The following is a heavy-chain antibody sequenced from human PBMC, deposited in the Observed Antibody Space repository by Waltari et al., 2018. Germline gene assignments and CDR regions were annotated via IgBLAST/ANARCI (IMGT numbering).Heavy chain of an antibody. CDR3: ASSYSSSPLYFDY. CDR1: GYSISSGYS. Sequence: QVQLQESGPGLVKPSETLSLTCAVSGYSISSGYSWGWIRQPPGKGLEWIGSIYHSGSIYYNPSLKSRVTISVDTSKNQFSLKLSSVTAADTAVYYCASSYSSSPLYFDYWGQGTLVTVSS. CDR2: IYHSGSI. J-gene: IGHJ4*02. D-gene: IGHD6-13*01. V-gene: IGHV4-38-2*01.